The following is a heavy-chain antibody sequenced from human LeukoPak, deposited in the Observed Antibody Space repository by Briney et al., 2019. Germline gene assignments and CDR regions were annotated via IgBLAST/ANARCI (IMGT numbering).Heavy chain of an antibody. CDR3: ARGLSDYDFWSGYYTDHDAFDI. CDR1: GFTFSSYW. Sequence: PGRSLRLSCAASGFTFSSYWMSWVRQAPGKGLEWVANIKQDGSEKYYVDSVKGRFTISRDNAKNSLYLQMNSLRAEDTAVYYCARGLSDYDFWSGYYTDHDAFDIWGQGTMVTVSS. CDR2: IKQDGSEK. D-gene: IGHD3-3*01. J-gene: IGHJ3*02. V-gene: IGHV3-7*01.